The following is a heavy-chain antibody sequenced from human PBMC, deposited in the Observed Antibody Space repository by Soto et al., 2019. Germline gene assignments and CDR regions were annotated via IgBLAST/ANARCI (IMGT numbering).Heavy chain of an antibody. V-gene: IGHV3-48*02. J-gene: IGHJ4*02. CDR2: ISPGGDRI. Sequence: GGSLRLSCVASGFIFDSYAMNWVRQAPGKGLEWVSYISPGGDRIYYAESLKGRITISRDNARNSLSLQMNILSDEDTAVYYCTKSADSAGWGVDFWSQGTLVTVSS. CDR3: TKSADSAGWGVDF. D-gene: IGHD6-19*01. CDR1: GFIFDSYA.